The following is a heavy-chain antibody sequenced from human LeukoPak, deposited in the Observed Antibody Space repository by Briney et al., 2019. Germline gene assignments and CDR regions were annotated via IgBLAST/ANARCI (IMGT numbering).Heavy chain of an antibody. Sequence: AGSLTLSCAACGLTFSSYILNWVGQAPGKGVEWVSSISSSSSYIYYADSVKGRFTISRDNAKNSLYLQMNSLRAEDTAVYYCARDLRAAAGRSFDYWGQGTLVTVSS. V-gene: IGHV3-21*06. D-gene: IGHD6-13*01. CDR3: ARDLRAAAGRSFDY. CDR2: ISSSSSYI. J-gene: IGHJ4*02. CDR1: GLTFSSYI.